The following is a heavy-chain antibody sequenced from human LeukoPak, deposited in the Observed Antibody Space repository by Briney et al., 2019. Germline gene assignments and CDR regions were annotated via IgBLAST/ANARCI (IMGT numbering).Heavy chain of an antibody. J-gene: IGHJ4*02. D-gene: IGHD3-10*01. CDR2: VKGDGSDK. Sequence: PGGSLRLSCAASGFTFSHYWMTWVRQAPGKGLEWVANVKGDGSDKYYVDSVKGRFTISRDNAKNSLYLQMNSLRADDTALYYCARVRGSYSVDYWGQGTLDTVSS. CDR1: GFTFSHYW. CDR3: ARVRGSYSVDY. V-gene: IGHV3-7*01.